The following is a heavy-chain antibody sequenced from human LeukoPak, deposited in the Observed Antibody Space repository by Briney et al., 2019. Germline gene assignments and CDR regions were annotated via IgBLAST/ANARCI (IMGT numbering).Heavy chain of an antibody. CDR3: ARPPFSRSYYHGAFDI. V-gene: IGHV4-61*02. Sequence: SQTLSLTCTVSGGSISSGHDYWGWIRQPAGKGLEWIGRIYAGGSTNYNPSLKSRVTISLDTSKNQFSLKLSSVTAADTAVYYCARPPFSRSYYHGAFDIWGQGTMVTVSS. J-gene: IGHJ3*02. CDR2: IYAGGST. CDR1: GGSISSGHDY. D-gene: IGHD1-26*01.